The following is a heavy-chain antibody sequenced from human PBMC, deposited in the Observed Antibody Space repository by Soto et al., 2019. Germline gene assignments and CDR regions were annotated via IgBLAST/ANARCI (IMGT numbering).Heavy chain of an antibody. CDR2: IYYSGST. Sequence: SETLSLTCTVSGGSISRSSYYWGWIRQPPGKGLEWIGSIYYSGSTYYNPSLKSRVTISVDTSKNQFSLKLSSVTAADTAVYYCARVGGFGATTIDYWGQGTLVTVSS. D-gene: IGHD3-10*01. CDR3: ARVGGFGATTIDY. V-gene: IGHV4-39*01. J-gene: IGHJ4*02. CDR1: GGSISRSSYY.